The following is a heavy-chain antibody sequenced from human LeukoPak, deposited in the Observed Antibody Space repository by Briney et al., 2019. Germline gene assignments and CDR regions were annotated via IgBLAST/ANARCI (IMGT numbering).Heavy chain of an antibody. J-gene: IGHJ5*01. Sequence: KPSETLSLTCIVSGFSISSYYWSWIRQPPGKGLEWIGYIYYSGSTNYNPSLKSRRTISLDTSRTQFSLKLSSVTAADTAVYYCAKVGLPDALINWIDSWGQGTLVTVSS. V-gene: IGHV4-59*01. CDR2: IYYSGST. CDR1: GFSISSYY. D-gene: IGHD2-2*01. CDR3: AKVGLPDALINWIDS.